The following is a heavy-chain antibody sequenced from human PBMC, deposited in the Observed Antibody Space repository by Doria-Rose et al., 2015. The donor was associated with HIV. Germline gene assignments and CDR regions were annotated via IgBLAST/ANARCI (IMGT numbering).Heavy chain of an antibody. J-gene: IGHJ4*02. CDR2: IFSDDER. CDR1: GVSLSSPGMG. Sequence: SGPVLVKPTETLTLTCTVSGVSLSSPGMGVSWIRQPPGKALEWPANIFSDDERSYKTSLKSRLIISRGTSKSQVVLTMTDMDPVDTATYYCARIKSSRWYHKYYFDFWGQGTLVIVSA. D-gene: IGHD6-13*01. CDR3: ARIKSSRWYHKYYFDF. V-gene: IGHV2-26*01.